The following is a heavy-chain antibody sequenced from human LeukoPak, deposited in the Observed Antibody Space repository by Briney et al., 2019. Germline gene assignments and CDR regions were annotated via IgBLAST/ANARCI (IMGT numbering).Heavy chain of an antibody. J-gene: IGHJ3*01. CDR2: VYYSGRT. D-gene: IGHD1-14*01. CDR1: SGSLSPNY. V-gene: IGHV4-59*01. CDR3: ARLVDPDNGRASDTFDV. Sequence: SETLSLTCSVFSGSLSPNYWTWIRQPPGKGLEWIGYVYYSGRTKYNPSLQSRLTISLDKSNNHFSLQLSSVTTADTAVYYCARLVDPDNGRASDTFDVWGQGTMVTVSS.